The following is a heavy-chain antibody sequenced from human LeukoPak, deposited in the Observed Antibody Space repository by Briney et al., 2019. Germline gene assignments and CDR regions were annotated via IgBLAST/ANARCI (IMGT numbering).Heavy chain of an antibody. Sequence: GGSLRLSCATSGFTFTSYWMHWVRQAPGKGLVWVSRINPDGSGPIYADSVKGRSTISRDNAKNTLYLLMNSLRDEDTAVYYCAVFWSGYYTGRYFDYWGQGTLVTVSS. CDR2: INPDGSGP. D-gene: IGHD3-3*01. CDR1: GFTFTSYW. J-gene: IGHJ4*02. V-gene: IGHV3-74*01. CDR3: AVFWSGYYTGRYFDY.